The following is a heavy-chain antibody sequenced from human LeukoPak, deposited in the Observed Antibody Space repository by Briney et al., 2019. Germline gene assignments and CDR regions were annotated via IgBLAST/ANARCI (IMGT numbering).Heavy chain of an antibody. CDR1: GYTFTSYG. J-gene: IGHJ5*02. V-gene: IGHV1-18*01. Sequence: GASVKVSCKASGYTFTSYGISWVRQAPGQGLEWMGWISAYNGNTNYAQKLQGRVTMTTDTSTSTAYMELRSLRSDDTAVYYCARGDSKWLKGYGGWFDPWGQGTLVTVSS. D-gene: IGHD3-22*01. CDR3: ARGDSKWLKGYGGWFDP. CDR2: ISAYNGNT.